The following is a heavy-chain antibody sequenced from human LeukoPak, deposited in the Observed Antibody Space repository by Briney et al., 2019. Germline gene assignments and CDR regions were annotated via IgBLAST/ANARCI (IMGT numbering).Heavy chain of an antibody. D-gene: IGHD3-16*01. V-gene: IGHV3-48*04. Sequence: GGSLRLSCAASGFTFSSYSMNWVRQAPGKGLEWVSYISSSSSTIYYADSVKGRFTISRDNAKNSLYLQMNSLRAEDTAVYYCATLGDGSYYYYMDVWGKGTTVTVSS. CDR2: ISSSSSTI. CDR3: ATLGDGSYYYYMDV. J-gene: IGHJ6*03. CDR1: GFTFSSYS.